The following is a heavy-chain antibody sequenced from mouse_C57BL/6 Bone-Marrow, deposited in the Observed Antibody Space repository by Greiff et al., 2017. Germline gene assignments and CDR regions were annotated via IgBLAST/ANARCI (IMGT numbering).Heavy chain of an antibody. J-gene: IGHJ2*01. CDR2: IDPSDSYT. D-gene: IGHD1-2*01. CDR1: GYTFTSYW. Sequence: QVQLQQPGAELVKPGASVKLSCKASGYTFTSYWMQWVKQRPGQGLEWIGEIDPSDSYTNYNQKFKGKATLTVDTSSSTAYMQLSSLTSEDSAVYYCATIITTDYYFDYWGQGTTLTVSS. V-gene: IGHV1-50*01. CDR3: ATIITTDYYFDY.